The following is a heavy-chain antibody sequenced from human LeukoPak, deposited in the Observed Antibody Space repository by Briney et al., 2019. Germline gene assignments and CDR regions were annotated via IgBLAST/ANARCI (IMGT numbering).Heavy chain of an antibody. V-gene: IGHV3-33*01. D-gene: IGHD6-19*01. CDR2: IWFDGRNK. CDR1: GFTFRNYG. Sequence: EPGRSLRLSCAASGFTFRNYGMHWVRQAPGKGLEWVALIWFDGRNKFHADSVKGRFTISRDNSKNTLFLQMNSLRAEDTAVYYCAREWDPIAVSGGPGYWGQGALVTVSS. J-gene: IGHJ4*02. CDR3: AREWDPIAVSGGPGY.